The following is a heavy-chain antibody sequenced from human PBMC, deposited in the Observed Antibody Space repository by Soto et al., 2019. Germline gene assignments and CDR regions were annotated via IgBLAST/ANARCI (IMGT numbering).Heavy chain of an antibody. Sequence: QVQLVQSGAEVKKPGASVKVSCKASGYTFTSYDINWVRQATGQGLEWMGWMNPNSGNTGYAQKFQGRVTMTTNTSRSTAYMELSSLRSEDTAVYYCARGGHYYQYYYYGMDVWGQGTTVTVSS. D-gene: IGHD3-10*01. V-gene: IGHV1-8*01. CDR2: MNPNSGNT. CDR1: GYTFTSYD. CDR3: ARGGHYYQYYYYGMDV. J-gene: IGHJ6*02.